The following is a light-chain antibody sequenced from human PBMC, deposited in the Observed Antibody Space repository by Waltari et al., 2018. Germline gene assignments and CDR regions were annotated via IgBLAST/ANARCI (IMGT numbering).Light chain of an antibody. CDR2: EAS. CDR1: SSDLGRFDL. CDR3: CSYAGSSSWV. J-gene: IGLJ3*02. Sequence: QSALTQPASVSASPGQSITISCTGTSSDLGRFDLVSWFQQHPGEAPRLIIYEASKRPSWVSNRFSGSKSGTTASLTISGLQAEDEADYYCCSYAGSSSWVFGGGTKLTVL. V-gene: IGLV2-23*01.